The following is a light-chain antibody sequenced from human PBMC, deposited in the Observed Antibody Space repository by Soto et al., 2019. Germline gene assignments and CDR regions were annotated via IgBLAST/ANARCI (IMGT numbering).Light chain of an antibody. CDR3: SSFTSPTTLEI. CDR1: SSDIGDYDY. Sequence: QSVLTQPASVSGSPGQSITISCTGTSSDIGDYDYVSWYQHHPGEAPNLMIYEVSNRPSGVSNGFSFSKSCNRACLTISGLQAEDEAVYYCSSFTSPTTLEIFGGGTKVTV. V-gene: IGLV2-14*01. CDR2: EVS. J-gene: IGLJ2*01.